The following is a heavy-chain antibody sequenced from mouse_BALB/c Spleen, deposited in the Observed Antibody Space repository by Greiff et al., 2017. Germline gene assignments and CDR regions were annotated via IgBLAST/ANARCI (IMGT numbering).Heavy chain of an antibody. D-gene: IGHD2-4*01. CDR2: ISSGGSYT. J-gene: IGHJ2*01. CDR1: GFTFSSYG. CDR3: ARPYDYDGGDYFDY. V-gene: IGHV5-6*01. Sequence: EVQVVESGGDLVKPGGSLKLSCAASGFTFSSYGMSWVRQTPDKRLEWVATISSGGSYTYYPDSVKGRFTISRDNAKNTLYLQMSSLKSEDTAMYYCARPYDYDGGDYFDYWGQGTTLTVSS.